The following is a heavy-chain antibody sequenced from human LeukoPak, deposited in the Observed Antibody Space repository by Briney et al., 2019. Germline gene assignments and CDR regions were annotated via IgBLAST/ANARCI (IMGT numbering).Heavy chain of an antibody. V-gene: IGHV4-39*07. CDR2: IYYSGST. CDR3: VRDKTFEVVNYFDY. CDR1: GGSISSGSYY. J-gene: IGHJ4*02. D-gene: IGHD3-3*01. Sequence: SETLSVTCTVSGGSISSGSYYWGWIRPPPGKGLEWIGSIYYSGSTYYNPSLKSRLTVSLDTSKNQFSLELSSVTAADTAVYYCVRDKTFEVVNYFDYWGQGTLVTVSS.